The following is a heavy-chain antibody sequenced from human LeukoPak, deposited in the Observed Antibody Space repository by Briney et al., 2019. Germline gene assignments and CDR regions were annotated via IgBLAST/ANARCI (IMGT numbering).Heavy chain of an antibody. CDR3: ARSPAGGRYYTDV. V-gene: IGHV3-48*01. CDR2: ISSSSSTI. Sequence: GGSLRLSCAASGFTFSSYSMNWVRQAPGKGLEWVSYISSSSSTIYYADSVKGRFTISRDNVKNSLYLQMNSLRAEDTAVYYCARSPAGGRYYTDVWGKGTTVTVSS. J-gene: IGHJ6*03. D-gene: IGHD3-16*01. CDR1: GFTFSSYS.